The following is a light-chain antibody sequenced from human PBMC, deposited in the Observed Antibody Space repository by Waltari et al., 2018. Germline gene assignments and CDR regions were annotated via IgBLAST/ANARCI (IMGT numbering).Light chain of an antibody. J-gene: IGLJ3*02. CDR2: DVS. V-gene: IGLV2-11*01. Sequence: QSALTQPRSVSGSPGPSVTISCTGTSSDVGGYNYVSWYQQHPGKAPKLMIYDVSKWPSGVPDRFSGSKSGNTASLTISGLQAEDEADYYCCSYAGSSWVFGGGTKLTVL. CDR3: CSYAGSSWV. CDR1: SSDVGGYNY.